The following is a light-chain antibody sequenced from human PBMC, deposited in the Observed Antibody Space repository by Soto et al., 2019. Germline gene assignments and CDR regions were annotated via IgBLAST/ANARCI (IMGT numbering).Light chain of an antibody. CDR3: NSYTRTSTPL. V-gene: IGLV2-14*01. CDR1: SSDVGGYNY. J-gene: IGLJ2*01. CDR2: DVS. Sequence: QSALTQPASVSGSPGQSITISCTGTSSDVGGYNYVSWYQQHPGKAPKLMIYDVSYRPSGVSNRFSGSKSGNTASLTISGLQAEYEADYYCNSYTRTSTPLFGGGTKLTVL.